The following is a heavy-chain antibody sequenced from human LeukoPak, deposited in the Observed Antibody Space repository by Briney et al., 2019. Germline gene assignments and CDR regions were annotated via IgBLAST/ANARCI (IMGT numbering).Heavy chain of an antibody. D-gene: IGHD6-6*01. J-gene: IGHJ4*02. CDR2: INHSGST. V-gene: IGHV4-34*01. CDR1: GGSFSGYY. Sequence: SETLSLTCAVSGGSFSGYYWSWIRQPPGKGLEWIGEINHSGSTNYNPSLKSRVTISVDTSKNQFSLKLSSVTAADTAVYYCARGRMYSSSPYYFDYWGQGTLVTVSS. CDR3: ARGRMYSSSPYYFDY.